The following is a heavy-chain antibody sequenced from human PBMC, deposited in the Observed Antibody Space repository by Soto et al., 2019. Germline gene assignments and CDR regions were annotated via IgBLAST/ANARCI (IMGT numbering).Heavy chain of an antibody. CDR2: ISSSSSYT. V-gene: IGHV3-11*06. Sequence: VQLVESGGGLVKPGGSLRLSCAASGFTFSDYYMSWIRQAPGKGLEWVSYISSSSSYTNYADSVKGRFTISRDNAKNSLYLQMNSLRAEDTAVYYCARDRNGNNWFDPWGQGTLVTVSS. CDR1: GFTFSDYY. J-gene: IGHJ5*02. CDR3: ARDRNGNNWFDP.